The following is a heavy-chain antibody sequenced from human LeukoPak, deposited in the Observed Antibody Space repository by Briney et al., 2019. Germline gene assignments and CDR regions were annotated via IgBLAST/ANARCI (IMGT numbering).Heavy chain of an antibody. J-gene: IGHJ6*03. CDR3: ASSSKYYYYMDV. CDR2: INPNSGGT. CDR1: GYTFTGYF. Sequence: ASVKVSCKASGYTFTGYFIQWVRQAPGQGLEWMGWINPNSGGTNYAQKFQGRVTMTRDTSISTAYMELSRLRSDDTAVYYCASSSKYYYYMDVWGKGTTVTVSS. V-gene: IGHV1-2*02.